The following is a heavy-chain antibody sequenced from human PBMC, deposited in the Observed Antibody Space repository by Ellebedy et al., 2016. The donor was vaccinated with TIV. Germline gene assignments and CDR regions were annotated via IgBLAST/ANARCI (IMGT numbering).Heavy chain of an antibody. V-gene: IGHV3-30-3*01. CDR3: AQDETGYFEF. CDR1: GFTFSNFA. CDR2: VSFDSIHI. Sequence: GESLKISCVASGFTFSNFAMHWVRQAPDKGLEWVAVVSFDSIHIYYAESVKGRFNISRDNSKNTLYLQMNSLRVEDTAVYYCAQDETGYFEFWGQGTQLTVSA. J-gene: IGHJ4*02. D-gene: IGHD3-9*01.